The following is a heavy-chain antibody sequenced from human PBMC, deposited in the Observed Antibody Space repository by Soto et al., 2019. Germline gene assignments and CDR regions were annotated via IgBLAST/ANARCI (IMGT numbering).Heavy chain of an antibody. D-gene: IGHD4-17*01. CDR2: IKSKTDGGTT. Sequence: GGSLRLSCAASGFTFSNAWMSWVRQAPGKGLEWVGRIKSKTDGGTTDYAAPVKGRFTISRDDSKNTLYLQMNSLKTEDTAVYYCTTMTTVTTFDYYGMDVWGQGTTVTVSS. CDR3: TTMTTVTTFDYYGMDV. V-gene: IGHV3-15*01. CDR1: GFTFSNAW. J-gene: IGHJ6*02.